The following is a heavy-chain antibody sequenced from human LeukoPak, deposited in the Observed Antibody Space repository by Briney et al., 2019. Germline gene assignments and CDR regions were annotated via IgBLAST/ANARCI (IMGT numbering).Heavy chain of an antibody. CDR3: ARVRGVATGFGEYFDY. CDR1: GGSISSSSYY. D-gene: IGHD5-12*01. CDR2: IYYSGST. V-gene: IGHV4-39*07. J-gene: IGHJ4*02. Sequence: SETLSLTCTVSGGSISSSSYYWGWIRQPPGKGLEWIGSIYYSGSTYYNPSLKSRVTISVDTSKNQFSLKLSSVTAADTAVYYCARVRGVATGFGEYFDYWGQGTLVTVSS.